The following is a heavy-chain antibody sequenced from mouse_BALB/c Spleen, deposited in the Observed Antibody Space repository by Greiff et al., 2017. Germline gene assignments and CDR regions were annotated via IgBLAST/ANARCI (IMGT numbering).Heavy chain of an antibody. J-gene: IGHJ3*01. CDR2: IWSGGST. D-gene: IGHD4-1*01. Sequence: VQLVESGPGLVQPSQSLSITCTVSGFSLTSYGVHWVRQSPGKGLEWLGVIWSGGSTDYNAAFISRLSISKDNSKSQVFFKMNSLQANDTAIYYCASLTGTLAYWGQGTLVTVSA. CDR1: GFSLTSYG. CDR3: ASLTGTLAY. V-gene: IGHV2-2*02.